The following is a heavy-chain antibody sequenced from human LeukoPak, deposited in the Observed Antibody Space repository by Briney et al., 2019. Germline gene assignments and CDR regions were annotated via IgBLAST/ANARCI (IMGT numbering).Heavy chain of an antibody. V-gene: IGHV3-30*02. CDR2: IRYDGSNK. J-gene: IGHJ4*02. Sequence: GVSLRLSCAASGFTFSSYGMHWVRQAPGKGLEWVAFIRYDGSNKYYADSVKGRFTISRDNSKNTLYLQMNSLRAEDTAVYYCAKDSYDYGGSFDYWGQGTLVTVSS. CDR3: AKDSYDYGGSFDY. D-gene: IGHD4-23*01. CDR1: GFTFSSYG.